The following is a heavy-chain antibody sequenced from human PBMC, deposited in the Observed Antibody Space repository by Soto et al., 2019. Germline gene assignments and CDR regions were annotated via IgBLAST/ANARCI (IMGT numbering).Heavy chain of an antibody. CDR1: GYTFTTYA. J-gene: IGHJ5*01. D-gene: IGHD6-13*01. CDR3: ARDGATAGTPRNWFDS. Sequence: QVQLVQSGAEEKKPGASVKVSCKTSGYTFTTYAVHWVRQAPGQRLEWMGWVVTGNGDTRYSEKFQGRVSITRDTSATTAYMELSSLRSEDTAVYYCARDGATAGTPRNWFDSWGQGTLVTVSS. CDR2: VVTGNGDT. V-gene: IGHV1-3*05.